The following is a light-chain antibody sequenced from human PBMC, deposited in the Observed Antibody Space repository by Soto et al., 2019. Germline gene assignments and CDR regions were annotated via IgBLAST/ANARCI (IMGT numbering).Light chain of an antibody. V-gene: IGKV1-5*03. J-gene: IGKJ2*02. Sequence: DIQMTQSPSTLSASVGDRVTITCRASQSVGSWLAWYQQKPGKAPKYLIYKASILESGVPSRFSGSGSGTEFTLTISSLQHDDFATYYCQQYNAYPWTFGQGTKLDFK. CDR3: QQYNAYPWT. CDR2: KAS. CDR1: QSVGSW.